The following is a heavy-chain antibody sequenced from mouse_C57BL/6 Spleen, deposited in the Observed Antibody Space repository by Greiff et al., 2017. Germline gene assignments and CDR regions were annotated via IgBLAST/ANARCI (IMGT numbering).Heavy chain of an antibody. CDR1: GFTFSDYG. V-gene: IGHV5-17*01. CDR2: ISSGSSTI. Sequence: EVQVVESGGGLVKPGGSLKLSCAASGFTFSDYGMHWVRQAPEKGLEWVAYISSGSSTIYYADTVKGRFTISRDNAKNTLFLQMTSLRSEDTAMYYCARPLYYYGSSYRYAMDYWGQGTSVTVSS. CDR3: ARPLYYYGSSYRYAMDY. J-gene: IGHJ4*01. D-gene: IGHD1-1*01.